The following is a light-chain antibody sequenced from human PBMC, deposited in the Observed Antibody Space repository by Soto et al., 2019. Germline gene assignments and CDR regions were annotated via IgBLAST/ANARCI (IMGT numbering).Light chain of an antibody. J-gene: IGLJ2*01. CDR3: SSYPHTTATVL. V-gene: IGLV2-14*01. CDR2: GVS. CDR1: SSDIADYNY. Sequence: QSALTQPASVSGSPGQSITISCTGTSSDIADYNYVSWYQQHPGRDPRLIISGVSNRPSGISNRVSGSKSGNTASLTISGLQAEDEADYYCSSYPHTTATVLFGGGTKLTVL.